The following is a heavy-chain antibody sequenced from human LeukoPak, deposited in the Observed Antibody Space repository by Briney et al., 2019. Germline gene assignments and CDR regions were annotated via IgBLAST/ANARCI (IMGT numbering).Heavy chain of an antibody. CDR1: RYTFTSYD. V-gene: IGHV1-8*01. CDR2: MNPNSGNT. Sequence: ASVKVSCKASRYTFTSYDINWVRQATGQGLEWMGWMNPNSGNTGYAQKFQGRVTMTRNTTISTAYMELSSLRSEDTAVYYCARTPVLRYFDWLPQRYYYYYMDVWGKGTTVTISS. D-gene: IGHD3-9*01. J-gene: IGHJ6*03. CDR3: ARTPVLRYFDWLPQRYYYYYMDV.